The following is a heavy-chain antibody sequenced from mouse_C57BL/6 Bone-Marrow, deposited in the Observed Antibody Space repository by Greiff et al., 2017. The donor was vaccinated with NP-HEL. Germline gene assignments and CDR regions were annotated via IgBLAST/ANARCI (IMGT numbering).Heavy chain of an antibody. CDR2: IDPNSGGN. Sequence: QVQLQQPGAELVQPGASVKLSCKASGYTFTSYWMHWVKQRPGRGLEWIGRIDPNSGGNKYNEKFKSKATLTVDKPSSTAYMQLSSLTSEDSAVYDCARDDYYGSSYGGAMDYWGQGTSVTVSS. D-gene: IGHD1-1*01. CDR1: GYTFTSYW. J-gene: IGHJ4*01. V-gene: IGHV1-72*01. CDR3: ARDDYYGSSYGGAMDY.